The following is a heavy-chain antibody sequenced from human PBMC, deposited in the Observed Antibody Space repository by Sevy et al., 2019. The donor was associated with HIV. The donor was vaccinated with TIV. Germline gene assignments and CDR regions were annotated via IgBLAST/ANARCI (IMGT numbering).Heavy chain of an antibody. V-gene: IGHV3-30-3*01. CDR1: GFTFDNYD. CDR2: ISHDGNYK. CDR3: ARLFSCGGDCYYLDS. J-gene: IGHJ4*02. D-gene: IGHD2-21*02. Sequence: GGSLRLSCVASGFTFDNYDFHWVRQAPGKGLEWVGVISHDGNYKNYADPVKVRFTISRDNFKNTLYLQMSGLRLEDTAVYFCARLFSCGGDCYYLDSWGQGALVTVSS.